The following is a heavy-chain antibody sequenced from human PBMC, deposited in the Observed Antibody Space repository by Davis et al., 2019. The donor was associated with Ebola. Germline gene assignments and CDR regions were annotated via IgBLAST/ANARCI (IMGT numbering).Heavy chain of an antibody. CDR3: ARGKWFDP. Sequence: AASVKVSCKPSGGTFTNYAVNWVRQAPGQGLEWMGRIIPVVDTKDYAQKFQGRVTLTADKATNTAYMELSRLRFDDTAVYYCARGKWFDPWGQGTLVSVTS. V-gene: IGHV1-69*04. J-gene: IGHJ5*02. CDR2: IIPVVDTK. CDR1: GGTFTNYA.